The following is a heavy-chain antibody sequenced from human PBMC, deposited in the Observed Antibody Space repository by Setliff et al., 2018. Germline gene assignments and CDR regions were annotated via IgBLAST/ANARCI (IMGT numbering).Heavy chain of an antibody. V-gene: IGHV1-18*01. Sequence: EASVKVSCKASGYTFSESIVSWVRQAPGQGLEWMGWIAVYTGKTYSAQKFQGRLTMTTDKSTNMGYLELRDLRSDDTAVYYCLRLVRYCTKIACQATSGDEVWGLGTLVTVSS. CDR2: IAVYTGKT. CDR1: GYTFSESI. D-gene: IGHD2-8*01. CDR3: LRLVRYCTKIACQATSGDEV. J-gene: IGHJ4*02.